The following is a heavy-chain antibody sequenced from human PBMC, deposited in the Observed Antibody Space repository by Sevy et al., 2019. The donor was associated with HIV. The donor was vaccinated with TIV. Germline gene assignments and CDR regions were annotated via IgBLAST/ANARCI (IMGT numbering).Heavy chain of an antibody. Sequence: SETLSLTCIVSGASISNTAYYWGWIRQSPGKGLEWIASIRHGGYTFYNPSLKSRVTISADTSKNQFSLKLTSVSAADTSIYYWVGPKLTYTNGWHYFDYWGQGTVVTDSS. D-gene: IGHD2-8*01. CDR1: GASISNTAYY. CDR3: VGPKLTYTNGWHYFDY. V-gene: IGHV4-39*01. CDR2: IRHGGYT. J-gene: IGHJ4*02.